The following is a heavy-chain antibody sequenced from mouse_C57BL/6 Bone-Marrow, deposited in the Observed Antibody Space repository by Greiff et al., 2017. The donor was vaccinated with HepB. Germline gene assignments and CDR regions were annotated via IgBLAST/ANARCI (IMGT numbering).Heavy chain of an antibody. Sequence: VQLQQSGAELVKPGASVKISCKASGYAFSSYWMNWVKQRPGKGLEWIGQIYPGDGDTNYNGKFKGKATLTADKSSSTAYMQLSSLTSEDSAVYFCARLTTVVEDYFDYWGQGTTLTVSS. CDR1: GYAFSSYW. CDR3: ARLTTVVEDYFDY. D-gene: IGHD1-1*01. CDR2: IYPGDGDT. V-gene: IGHV1-80*01. J-gene: IGHJ2*01.